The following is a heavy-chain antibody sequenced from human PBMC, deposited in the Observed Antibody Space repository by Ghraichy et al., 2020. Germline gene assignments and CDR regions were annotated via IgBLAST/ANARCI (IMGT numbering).Heavy chain of an antibody. D-gene: IGHD6-19*01. V-gene: IGHV2-70*11. CDR3: ARMVCGSSGWSFHHDC. CDR1: GFSLSTSGMC. CDR2: IDWDDDK. Sequence: SGPTLVKPTQTLTLTCTFSGFSLSTSGMCVSWIRQPPGKALEWLARIDWDDDKHYSTSLKTRLTISKDTSKNQVVLTMTNMDPVDTATYYCARMVCGSSGWSFHHDCWGQGTLVTVSS. J-gene: IGHJ4*02.